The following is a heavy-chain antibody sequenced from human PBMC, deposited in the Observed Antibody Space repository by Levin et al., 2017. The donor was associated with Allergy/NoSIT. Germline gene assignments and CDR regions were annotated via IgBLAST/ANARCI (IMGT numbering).Heavy chain of an antibody. CDR3: TTEPLAYCGGDCWVWYFDL. D-gene: IGHD2-21*02. V-gene: IGHV3-15*01. CDR1: GFTFSNAW. J-gene: IGHJ2*01. Sequence: GGSLRLSCAASGFTFSNAWMSWVRQAPGKGLEWVGRIKSKTDGGTTDYAAPVKGRFTISRDDSKNTLYLQMNSLKTEDTAVYYCTTEPLAYCGGDCWVWYFDLWGRGTLVTVSS. CDR2: IKSKTDGGTT.